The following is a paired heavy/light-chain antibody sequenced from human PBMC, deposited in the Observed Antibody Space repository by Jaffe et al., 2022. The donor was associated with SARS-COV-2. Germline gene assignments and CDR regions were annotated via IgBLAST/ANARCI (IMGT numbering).Light chain of an antibody. Sequence: EVVLTQSPGTLSLSPGGRATLSCRASHSVSGNSLGWYQQKPGQAPRLLIYDASSRPTGVPDRFSGSGSGTDFTLTISRLEPEDFAVYYCLQYVYSPWTFGQGTKVEI. CDR1: HSVSGNS. V-gene: IGKV3-20*01. J-gene: IGKJ1*01. CDR3: LQYVYSPWT. CDR2: DAS.
Heavy chain of an antibody. CDR1: GFTLSDYW. Sequence: EVQLVESGGGLVQPGGSLRLSCAASGFTLSDYWMHWVRQVPGQGLVLVSFIRGDETTTYADSVRGRFTISRDNAKNTLFLQMDSLRVDDTAVYYCVRDGAGTTPYDYWGQGTLVTVSS. CDR2: IRGDETT. J-gene: IGHJ4*02. V-gene: IGHV3-74*01. CDR3: VRDGAGTTPYDY. D-gene: IGHD1-7*01.